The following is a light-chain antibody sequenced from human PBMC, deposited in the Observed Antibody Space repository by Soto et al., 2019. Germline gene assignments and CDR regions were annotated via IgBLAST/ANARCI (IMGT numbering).Light chain of an antibody. CDR3: GAWDNSLTGGV. V-gene: IGLV1-51*01. CDR2: DNY. CDR1: SSNIGSNY. Sequence: QSVLTQPPSVSAAPGQKVTISCSGSSSNIGSNYVSWYQQLPGAAPKLLIYDNYERPSGIPDRFSGSKSGTSATLDITGLQTGDEADYYCGAWDNSLTGGVFGGGTKVTVL. J-gene: IGLJ2*01.